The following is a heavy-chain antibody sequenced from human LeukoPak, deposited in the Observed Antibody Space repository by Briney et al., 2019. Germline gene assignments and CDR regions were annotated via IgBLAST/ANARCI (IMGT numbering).Heavy chain of an antibody. V-gene: IGHV4-31*03. CDR3: ARLGADYGDYSGSNYLYGMDV. CDR1: GGSISSGGYY. CDR2: IFYSGST. D-gene: IGHD4-17*01. J-gene: IGHJ6*02. Sequence: SQTLSLTCTVSGGSISSGGYYWSWIRQHPGKGLEWIGYIFYSGSTYYTPSLKSRITISVDTSKNQFSLKLSSVTAADTAVYYCARLGADYGDYSGSNYLYGMDVWGQGTTVTVSS.